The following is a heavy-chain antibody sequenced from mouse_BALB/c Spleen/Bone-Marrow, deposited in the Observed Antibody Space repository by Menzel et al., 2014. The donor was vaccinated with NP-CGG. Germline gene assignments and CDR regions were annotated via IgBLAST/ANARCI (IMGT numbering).Heavy chain of an antibody. CDR2: IDPFDSYT. CDR1: GYTFTSYW. D-gene: IGHD2-3*01. CDR3: AKWLLAYAMDY. Sequence: VKLMESGAELVKPGASVKLSCKASGYTFTSYWMHWVKQRPGQGLEWIGEIDPFDSYTNYNQKFKGKATLTVDKSSSTAYMQLSSLTSEDSAVYYCAKWLLAYAMDYWGQGTSVTVSS. J-gene: IGHJ4*01. V-gene: IGHV1-69*02.